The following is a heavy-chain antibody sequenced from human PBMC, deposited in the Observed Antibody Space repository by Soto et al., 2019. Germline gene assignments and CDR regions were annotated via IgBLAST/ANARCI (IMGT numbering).Heavy chain of an antibody. CDR1: GFTFSSYS. J-gene: IGHJ3*02. CDR2: ISSSSSYI. D-gene: IGHD3-22*01. CDR3: ASGYDSSGYYVKDDAFDI. V-gene: IGHV3-21*01. Sequence: PGGSLRLSCAASGFTFSSYSMNWVRQAPGKGLEWVSSISSSSSYIYYADSVKGRFTISRDNAKNSLYLQMNSLRAEDTAVYYCASGYDSSGYYVKDDAFDIWGQGTMVTVSS.